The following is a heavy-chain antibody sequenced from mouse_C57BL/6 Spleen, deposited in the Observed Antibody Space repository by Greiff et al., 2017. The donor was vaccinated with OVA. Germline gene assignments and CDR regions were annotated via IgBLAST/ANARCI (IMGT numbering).Heavy chain of an antibody. CDR1: GFSLTSYG. Sequence: VKLVESGPGLVAPSQSLSITCTVSGFSLTSYGVHWVRQPPGKGLEWLVVIWSDGSTTYNSALKSSLSISKDNSKSQVFLKMNSLQTDDTAMYYCARHAWLHWYFDVWGTGTTVTVSS. J-gene: IGHJ1*03. CDR2: IWSDGST. D-gene: IGHD2-2*01. CDR3: ARHAWLHWYFDV. V-gene: IGHV2-6-1*01.